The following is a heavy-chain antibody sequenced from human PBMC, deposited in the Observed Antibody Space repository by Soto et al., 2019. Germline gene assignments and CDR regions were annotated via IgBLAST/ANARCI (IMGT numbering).Heavy chain of an antibody. J-gene: IGHJ6*02. Sequence: GGSLRLCCAASGVTFSSYGMHWVRQAPGKGLEWVAVIWYDGSNKYYADSVKGRFTISRDNSKNTLYLQMNSLRAEDTAVYYCARTGYYGSGSYYSYYYYGMDVWGQGTTVTVSS. CDR2: IWYDGSNK. V-gene: IGHV3-33*01. CDR1: GVTFSSYG. CDR3: ARTGYYGSGSYYSYYYYGMDV. D-gene: IGHD3-10*01.